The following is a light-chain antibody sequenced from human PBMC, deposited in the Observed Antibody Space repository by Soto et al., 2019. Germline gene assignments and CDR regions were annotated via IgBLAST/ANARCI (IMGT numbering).Light chain of an antibody. CDR2: DAS. J-gene: IGKJ1*01. CDR3: QQNDNPPRT. CDR1: QTISDY. V-gene: IGKV1-33*01. Sequence: IQSTQSTSSLSASVGDRVTIACQASQTISDYLTWYQQKPGKAPKLLIYDASTLQRGVPSRFSGSGSGTDFTFTITSLQPEDIATYYCQQNDNPPRTFGQGTKVDI.